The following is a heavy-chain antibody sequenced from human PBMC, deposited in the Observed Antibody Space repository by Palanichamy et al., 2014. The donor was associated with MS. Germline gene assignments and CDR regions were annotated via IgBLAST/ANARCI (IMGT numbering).Heavy chain of an antibody. CDR2: IRYDGSNK. J-gene: IGHJ4*02. D-gene: IGHD3-10*01. CDR1: GFTFSSYG. V-gene: IGHV3-30*02. Sequence: QVQLVESGGRRGSQPGGSLRLSCAASGFTFSSYGMHWVRQAPGKRLEWVAFIRYDGSNKYYADSVKGRFTISRDNSKNTLYLQMNSLRAEDTAVYYCAKVGFGAGRGDDYWGQGTLVTVSS. CDR3: AKVGFGAGRGDDY.